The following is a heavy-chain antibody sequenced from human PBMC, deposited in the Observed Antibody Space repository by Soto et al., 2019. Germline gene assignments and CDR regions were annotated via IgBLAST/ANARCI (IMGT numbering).Heavy chain of an antibody. J-gene: IGHJ3*02. D-gene: IGHD1-26*01. V-gene: IGHV3-66*01. CDR3: ASKWELLRVSLAFDN. CDR1: GFTVSSNY. CDR2: IYSGGST. Sequence: EVQLVESGGGLVQPGGSLRLSCAASGFTVSSNYMSWVRQAPGKGLEWVSVIYSGGSTYYADSVKGRFTISRDNSKNPLYFKMNILRAEDTAVYCCASKWELLRVSLAFDNWVQGTMVTVS.